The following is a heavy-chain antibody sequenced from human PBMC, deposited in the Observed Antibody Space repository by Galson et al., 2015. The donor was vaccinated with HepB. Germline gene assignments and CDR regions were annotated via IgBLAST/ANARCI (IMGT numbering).Heavy chain of an antibody. CDR3: AKGSGYGDYPELEIDY. CDR2: ISGSGGST. V-gene: IGHV3-23*01. Sequence: SLRLSCAASGFTFSSYAMSWVRQAPGKGLEWVSAISGSGGSTYYADSVKGRFTISRDNSKNTLYLQMNSLRAEDTAVYYCAKGSGYGDYPELEIDYWGQGTLVTVSS. CDR1: GFTFSSYA. J-gene: IGHJ4*02. D-gene: IGHD4-17*01.